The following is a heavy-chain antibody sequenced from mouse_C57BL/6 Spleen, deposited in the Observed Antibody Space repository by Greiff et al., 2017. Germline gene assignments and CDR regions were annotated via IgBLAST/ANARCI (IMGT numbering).Heavy chain of an antibody. CDR2: FYPGSGSI. CDR1: GYTFTEYT. J-gene: IGHJ1*03. Sequence: QVHVKQSGAELVKPGASVKLSCKASGYTFTEYTIHWVKQRSGQGLEWIGWFYPGSGSIKYNEKFKDKATLTADKSSSTVYMELSRLTSEDSAVYFCARHEEHYDYDWYFDVWGTGTTVTVSS. CDR3: ARHEEHYDYDWYFDV. V-gene: IGHV1-62-2*01. D-gene: IGHD2-4*01.